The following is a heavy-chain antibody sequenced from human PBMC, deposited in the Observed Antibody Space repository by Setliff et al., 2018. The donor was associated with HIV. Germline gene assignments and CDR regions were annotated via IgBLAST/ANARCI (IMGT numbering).Heavy chain of an antibody. V-gene: IGHV3-33*01. CDR2: IWYDGSKK. J-gene: IGHJ6*04. D-gene: IGHD3-10*01. CDR1: GFTFSSHG. Sequence: LSLSCAASGFTFSSHGMHWVRRAPGKGLECVANIWYDGSKKYYADSVKGRFTISRDNSENTLYLEMNNLRAEDTAVYYCARDAWYYSAKHLDVWGKGTTVTVSS. CDR3: ARDAWYYSAKHLDV.